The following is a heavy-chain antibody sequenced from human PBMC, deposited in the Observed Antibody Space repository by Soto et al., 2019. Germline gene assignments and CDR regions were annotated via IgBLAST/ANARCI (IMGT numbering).Heavy chain of an antibody. J-gene: IGHJ5*02. CDR1: GGTFSSYA. CDR2: IIPIFGTA. CDR3: ARDRGPSSGYYPYWFDP. Sequence: QVQLVQSGAEVKKPGSSVKVSCKASGGTFSSYAITWVRQAPGQGLEWMGGIIPIFGTANYAQKFRGRVTITADESPSTAYMGLRSLRSEDTAVYYCARDRGPSSGYYPYWFDPWGQGTLVTVSS. V-gene: IGHV1-69*12. D-gene: IGHD3-22*01.